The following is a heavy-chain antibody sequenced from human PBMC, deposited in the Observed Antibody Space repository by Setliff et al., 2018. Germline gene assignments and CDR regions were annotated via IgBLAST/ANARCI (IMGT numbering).Heavy chain of an antibody. J-gene: IGHJ6*03. CDR3: TRARDIAPTYYYMDV. D-gene: IGHD5-12*01. V-gene: IGHV3-7*01. CDR1: GFTFDNYW. CDR2: IKPDGSET. Sequence: GGSLRLSCVASGFTFDNYWMGWVRQPPGKGLEWVASIKPDGSETYYVDSVKGRFTVSRDNPKNSLYLHMNSLRAEDTAVYYCTRARDIAPTYYYMDVWGKGTTVTVSS.